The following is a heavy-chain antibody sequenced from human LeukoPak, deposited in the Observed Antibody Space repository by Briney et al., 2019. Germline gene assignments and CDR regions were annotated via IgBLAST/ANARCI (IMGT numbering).Heavy chain of an antibody. CDR2: IYYSGST. CDR3: ARNRDGYNPFDY. Sequence: SETLSLTCTVSGGSTSSYYWSWIRQPPGKGLEWIGYIYYSGSTNYNPSLKSRVTISVDTSKNHFSLKLSSVTAADTAVYYCARNRDGYNPFDYWGQGTLVTVSS. CDR1: GGSTSSYY. J-gene: IGHJ4*02. D-gene: IGHD5-24*01. V-gene: IGHV4-59*12.